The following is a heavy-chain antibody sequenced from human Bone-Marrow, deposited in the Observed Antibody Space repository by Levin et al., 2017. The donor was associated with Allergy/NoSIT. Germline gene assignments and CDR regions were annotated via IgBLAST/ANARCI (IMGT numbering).Heavy chain of an antibody. Sequence: SETLSLTCAVSGYSISSGYYWAWIRQPPGKGLEWIGSIHYSGNTYYNPSLRSRVTISVDTSKNQFSLNLSSVTAADTAVYYCARVFCTSGSCYLYYYYYVDVWGTGTTVIVSS. D-gene: IGHD2-15*01. CDR2: IHYSGNT. V-gene: IGHV4-38-2*01. CDR3: ARVFCTSGSCYLYYYYYVDV. CDR1: GYSISSGYY. J-gene: IGHJ6*03.